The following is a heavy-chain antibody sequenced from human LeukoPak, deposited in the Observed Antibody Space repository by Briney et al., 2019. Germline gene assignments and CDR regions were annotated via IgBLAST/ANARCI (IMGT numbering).Heavy chain of an antibody. V-gene: IGHV3-21*01. J-gene: IGHJ6*02. CDR3: ARGLETVGDYGDSDYYGMDV. D-gene: IGHD4-17*01. CDR1: GFSFSRYS. Sequence: GGSLRLSCAASGFSFSRYSMNWVRQAPGKGLEWVSSISSSSSYIYYADSVKGRFTISRENAKNSLYLQMNSLRAEDTAVYYCARGLETVGDYGDSDYYGMDVWGQGTTVTVSS. CDR2: ISSSSSYI.